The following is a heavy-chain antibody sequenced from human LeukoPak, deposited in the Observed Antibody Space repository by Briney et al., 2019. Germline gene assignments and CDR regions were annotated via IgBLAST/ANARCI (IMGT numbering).Heavy chain of an antibody. J-gene: IGHJ5*02. CDR1: GGSINSYY. Sequence: SETLSLTCTVSGGSINSYYWSWIRQSAGEGLEWIGRIDPSGSTNYNPSLRSRVTISLDRSKNQFSLKVTFVTAADTGVYYCARDPKGTNSFDPWGQGTLITVSS. CDR2: IDPSGST. V-gene: IGHV4-4*07. CDR3: ARDPKGTNSFDP. D-gene: IGHD1-7*01.